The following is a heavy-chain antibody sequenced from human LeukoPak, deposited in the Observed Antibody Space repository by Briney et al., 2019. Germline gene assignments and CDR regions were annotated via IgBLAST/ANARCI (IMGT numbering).Heavy chain of an antibody. CDR1: GDSISSSY. CDR3: AGYGSGSYYKAFDF. V-gene: IGHV4-59*01. J-gene: IGHJ4*02. D-gene: IGHD3-10*01. Sequence: SETLSLTCTVSGDSISSSYWSWIRQPPGKGLEWIVYIYYTGSSYYNPSLKSRATTSIDMSKNQFSLKLSSVTAADTAVYYCAGYGSGSYYKAFDFWGQGILVTVSS. CDR2: IYYTGSS.